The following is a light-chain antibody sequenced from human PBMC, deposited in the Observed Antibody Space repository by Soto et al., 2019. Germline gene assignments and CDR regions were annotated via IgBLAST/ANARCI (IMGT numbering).Light chain of an antibody. Sequence: EVVLTQSPATLSLSPGERATLSCRASQTVTTNLVWYQQKPGQAPRLLMYDASTMATGIPPRFSGSGSGTDFTLTISSLEPEDFAVYYCLQRSNWPWTFGQGTKVEIK. CDR1: QTVTTN. V-gene: IGKV3-11*01. J-gene: IGKJ1*01. CDR3: LQRSNWPWT. CDR2: DAS.